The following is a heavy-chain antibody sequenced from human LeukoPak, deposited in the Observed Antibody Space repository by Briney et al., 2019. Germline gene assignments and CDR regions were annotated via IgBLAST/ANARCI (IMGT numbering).Heavy chain of an antibody. CDR3: VDPFGDISDI. Sequence: HPGGSLRLSCAASGFTFSNYWMHWVRHAPGKGLMWVSHINSDGTSTTYADSVKGRFTISRDNAKNTLYLQMNSLRAEDTAVYYCVDPFGDISDIWGQGTMVTVSS. V-gene: IGHV3-74*01. J-gene: IGHJ3*02. CDR1: GFTFSNYW. D-gene: IGHD3-3*01. CDR2: INSDGTST.